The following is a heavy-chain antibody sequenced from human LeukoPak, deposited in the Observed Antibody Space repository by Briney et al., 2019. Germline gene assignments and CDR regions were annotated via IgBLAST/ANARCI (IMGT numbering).Heavy chain of an antibody. D-gene: IGHD3-9*01. CDR1: GYTFTSYD. CDR3: ASLGSLRYFDWLSNNWFDP. Sequence: GASVKVSCKASGYTFTSYDFNWVRQATGQGLEWMGWMNPNSGNTGYAQKFQGRVTMTRNTSISTAYMELSSLRSEDTAVYYCASLGSLRYFDWLSNNWFDPWGQGTLVTVSS. J-gene: IGHJ5*02. CDR2: MNPNSGNT. V-gene: IGHV1-8*01.